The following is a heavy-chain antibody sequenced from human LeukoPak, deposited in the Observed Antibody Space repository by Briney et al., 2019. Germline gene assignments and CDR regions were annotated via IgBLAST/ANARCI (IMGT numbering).Heavy chain of an antibody. V-gene: IGHV1-18*01. D-gene: IGHD3-22*01. Sequence: SVKVSCKASGYTFTNYGISWVRQAPGQGLEWMGWVSAYNGNTHSAQKFQDRVTMTTDTSTSTAYMELRSLRSDDTAVYYCALSPGHIPSSGYLHYYYYYMDVWGQGTTVTVSS. CDR2: VSAYNGNT. CDR1: GYTFTNYG. J-gene: IGHJ6*02. CDR3: ALSPGHIPSSGYLHYYYYYMDV.